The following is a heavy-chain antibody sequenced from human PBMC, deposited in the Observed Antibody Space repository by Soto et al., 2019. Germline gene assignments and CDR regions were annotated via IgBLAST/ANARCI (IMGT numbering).Heavy chain of an antibody. Sequence: QVQLVQSGAEVKKPGASVKVSCKASGYSFTSYYMHWVRQAPGQGLEWMGMIIPSGGSTRYAQKVQGRVTMTRDTSTSTVYLELGSLTSEDTAVYYCARVGGCTSTSCYFFFDYWGQGTLVTVSS. V-gene: IGHV1-46*03. CDR1: GYSFTSYY. J-gene: IGHJ4*02. CDR3: ARVGGCTSTSCYFFFDY. CDR2: IIPSGGST. D-gene: IGHD2-2*01.